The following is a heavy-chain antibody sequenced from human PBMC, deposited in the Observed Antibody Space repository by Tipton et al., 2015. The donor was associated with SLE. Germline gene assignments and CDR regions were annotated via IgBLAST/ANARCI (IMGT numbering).Heavy chain of an antibody. CDR2: IYYSGST. Sequence: LRLSCTVSGGSISSSSYYWGWIRQPPGKGLEWIGSIYYSGSTYYNPSLKSRVTISVDTSKNQFSLKLSSVTAADTAVYYCARDAISSSSYYFDYWGQGTLVTVSS. CDR1: GGSISSSSYY. V-gene: IGHV4-39*07. J-gene: IGHJ4*02. CDR3: ARDAISSSSYYFDY. D-gene: IGHD6-6*01.